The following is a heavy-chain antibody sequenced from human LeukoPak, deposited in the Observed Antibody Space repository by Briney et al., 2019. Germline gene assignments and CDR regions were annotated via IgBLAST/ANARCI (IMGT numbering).Heavy chain of an antibody. CDR3: ARGEAVAGPPDY. CDR1: GGTFSSYA. J-gene: IGHJ4*02. Sequence: ASVKVSCKASGGTFSSYAISWVRQAPGQGLEWMGGIIPIFATANYAQKFQGRVTITADESTSTAYMELSSLRSEDTAVYYCARGEAVAGPPDYWGQGTLVTVSS. D-gene: IGHD6-19*01. V-gene: IGHV1-69*13. CDR2: IIPIFATA.